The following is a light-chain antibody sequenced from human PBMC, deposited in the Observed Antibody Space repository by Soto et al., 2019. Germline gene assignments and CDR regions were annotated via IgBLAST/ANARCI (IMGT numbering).Light chain of an antibody. CDR1: SSDVGGYNY. CDR3: SSYTSSSTPHVV. Sequence: QLVLTQPASVSGSPGQSITISCTGTSSDVGGYNYVSWYQQHPGKAPKLMIYDVSNRPSGVSNRFSGSKSGNTASLTISGLQAEDEADYYCSSYTSSSTPHVVLGGGTKLTVL. J-gene: IGLJ2*01. CDR2: DVS. V-gene: IGLV2-14*01.